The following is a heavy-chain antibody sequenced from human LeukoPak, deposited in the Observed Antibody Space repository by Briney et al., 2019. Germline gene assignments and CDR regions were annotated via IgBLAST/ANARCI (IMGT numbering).Heavy chain of an antibody. CDR1: GGSLCFFY. D-gene: IGHD4-23*01. Sequence: SETLSPTCTVSGGSLCFFYWSWIRHPPAKGMQWIGNIYSSGSTNSNHSLKSRVTISIDTSKNQFSLKLSSVTAADTAVYYCASLTGGNRNYRHWGQGTLVTVSS. CDR3: ASLTGGNRNYRH. J-gene: IGHJ1*01. V-gene: IGHV4-59*01. CDR2: IYSSGST.